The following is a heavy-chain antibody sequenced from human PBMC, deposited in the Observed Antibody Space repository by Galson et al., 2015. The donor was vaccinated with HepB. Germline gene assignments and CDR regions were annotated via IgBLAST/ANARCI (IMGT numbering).Heavy chain of an antibody. CDR2: IKQDGSEK. J-gene: IGHJ4*02. CDR1: GFTFSSYW. CDR3: ARSITMIVWYFDY. V-gene: IGHV3-7*03. D-gene: IGHD3-22*01. Sequence: SLRLSCAASGFTFSSYWMSWVRQAPGKGLEWVANIKQDGSEKYYADSVKGRFAISRDNAKNSLYLQMNSLRAEDTAVYYCARSITMIVWYFDYWGQGTLVTVSS.